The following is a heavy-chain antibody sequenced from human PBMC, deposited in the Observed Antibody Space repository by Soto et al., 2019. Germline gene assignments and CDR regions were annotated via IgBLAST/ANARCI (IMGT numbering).Heavy chain of an antibody. Sequence: QVQLVQSGAEVKKPGASVKVSCKASGYTFTSYGISWVRQAPGQGLEWMGWISAYNGNTNYAQKLQGRVTMTTDTSTSTAYMELRNLTSDDTAVYYCAKGEYGMVPPGSFDYWGQGTLVTVSS. D-gene: IGHD3-16*01. V-gene: IGHV1-18*01. J-gene: IGHJ4*02. CDR3: AKGEYGMVPPGSFDY. CDR1: GYTFTSYG. CDR2: ISAYNGNT.